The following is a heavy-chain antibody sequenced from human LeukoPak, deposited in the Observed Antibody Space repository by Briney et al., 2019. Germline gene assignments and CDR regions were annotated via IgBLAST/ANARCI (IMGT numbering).Heavy chain of an antibody. Sequence: GGSLRLSCAASXXTFSSYWMSWVRQAPGKGLEWVANIKQDGSEKYYVDSVKGRFTISRDNAKNSLYLQMNSLRAEDTAVYYCAKGGSWRFDYWGQGTLVTVSS. CDR1: XXTFSSYW. CDR3: AKGGSWRFDY. J-gene: IGHJ4*02. CDR2: IKQDGSEK. D-gene: IGHD6-13*01. V-gene: IGHV3-7*01.